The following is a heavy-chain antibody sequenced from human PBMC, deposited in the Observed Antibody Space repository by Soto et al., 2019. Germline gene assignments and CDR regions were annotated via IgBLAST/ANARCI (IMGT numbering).Heavy chain of an antibody. V-gene: IGHV5-51*01. CDR3: ASGYSYGSGSYYNPKGFRY. CDR1: GYSFTSYW. J-gene: IGHJ4*02. Sequence: GESLKISCKGSGYSFTSYWIGWVRQMPGKGLEWMGIIYPGDSDTRYSPSFQGQVTTSADKSISTAYLQWSSLKASDTAMYYCASGYSYGSGSYYNPKGFRYWGQGTLVTVSS. D-gene: IGHD3-10*01. CDR2: IYPGDSDT.